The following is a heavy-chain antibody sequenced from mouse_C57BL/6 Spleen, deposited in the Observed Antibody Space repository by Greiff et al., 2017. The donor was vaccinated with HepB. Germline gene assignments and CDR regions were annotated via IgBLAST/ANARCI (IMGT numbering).Heavy chain of an antibody. Sequence: VHLVESGAELVRPGASVTLSCKASGYTFTDYEMHWVKQTPVHGLEWIGAIDPETGGTAYNQKFKGKAILTADKSSSTAYMELRSLTSEDSAVYYCTRWGYGDYWGQGTTLTVSS. CDR3: TRWGYGDY. D-gene: IGHD3-1*01. CDR2: IDPETGGT. J-gene: IGHJ2*01. CDR1: GYTFTDYE. V-gene: IGHV1-15*01.